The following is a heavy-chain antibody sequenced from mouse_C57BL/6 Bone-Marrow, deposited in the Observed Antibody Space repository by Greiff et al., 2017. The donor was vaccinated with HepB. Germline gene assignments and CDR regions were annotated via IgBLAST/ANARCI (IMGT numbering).Heavy chain of an antibody. CDR3: ARGLYGSDY. D-gene: IGHD1-1*01. Sequence: VQLKESGPELVKPGASVKMSCKASGYTFTDYNMHWVKQSHGKSLEWIGYINPNNGGTSYNQKFKGKATLTVNKSSSTAYMELRSLTSEDSAVYYCARGLYGSDYWGQGTTLTVSS. CDR2: INPNNGGT. V-gene: IGHV1-22*01. CDR1: GYTFTDYN. J-gene: IGHJ2*01.